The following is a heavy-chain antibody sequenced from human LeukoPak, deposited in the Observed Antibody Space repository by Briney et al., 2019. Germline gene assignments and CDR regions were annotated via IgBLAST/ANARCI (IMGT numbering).Heavy chain of an antibody. J-gene: IGHJ4*02. CDR2: ISSSSSYI. V-gene: IGHV3-21*01. CDR3: ARVRRTVTIPYYFDY. CDR1: GFTFSSYS. Sequence: GGSLRLSCAASGFTFSSYSMNWVRQAPGKGLEWVSSISSSSSYIYYADSVKGRFTISRDNAKNTLYLQMNSLRAEDTAVYYCARVRRTVTIPYYFDYWGQGTLVTVSS. D-gene: IGHD4-11*01.